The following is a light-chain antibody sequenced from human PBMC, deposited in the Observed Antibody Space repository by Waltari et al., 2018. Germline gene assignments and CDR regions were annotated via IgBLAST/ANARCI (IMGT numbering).Light chain of an antibody. Sequence: IQMTQSPSSLSASVGDRVTITCRASQSISTYLNCYQQKPGKAPKLLIFATSSLKSGVPSRFSGSGSGTDFTLSVSSLQPEDFATYFCQQTYSTLYTFGQGTKLEIK. CDR2: ATS. CDR3: QQTYSTLYT. J-gene: IGKJ2*01. V-gene: IGKV1-39*01. CDR1: QSISTY.